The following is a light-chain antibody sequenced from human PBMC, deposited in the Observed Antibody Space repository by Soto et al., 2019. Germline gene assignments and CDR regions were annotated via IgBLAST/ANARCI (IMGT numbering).Light chain of an antibody. Sequence: IQMTQSQSSLSAYVGDRVTITCRASQGISSYLGWYQQKPGKAPKLLIYAASTLQSGVPSRFSGSESGTDFTLTISSLQPEDVATYYSQKYNSAPLTFGGGTKVEIK. V-gene: IGKV1-27*01. CDR3: QKYNSAPLT. J-gene: IGKJ4*01. CDR2: AAS. CDR1: QGISSY.